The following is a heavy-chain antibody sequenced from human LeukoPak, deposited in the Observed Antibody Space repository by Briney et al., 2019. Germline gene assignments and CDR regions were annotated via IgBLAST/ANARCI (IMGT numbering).Heavy chain of an antibody. V-gene: IGHV4-59*01. CDR3: ARVTGYTIEDYFDY. D-gene: IGHD3-9*01. CDR2: IYYSGST. CDR1: GGSISSYY. Sequence: SETLSLTCTVSGGSISSYYWSWTRQPPGKGLEWIGYIYYSGSTNYNPSLKSRVTISVDTSKNQFSLKLNSVTAADTAVYYCARVTGYTIEDYFDYWGQGTLVTVSS. J-gene: IGHJ4*02.